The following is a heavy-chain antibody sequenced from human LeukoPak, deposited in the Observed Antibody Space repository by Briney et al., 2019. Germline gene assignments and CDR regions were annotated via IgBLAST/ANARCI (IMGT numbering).Heavy chain of an antibody. CDR1: GFTFSSHG. CDR3: ARESPFYGMDV. Sequence: PGGSLRLSCAASGFTFSSHGMHWVRQAPGKGLEWVAVIWYDGSNKYYADSVKGRFTISRDNSKNTLYLQMNSLRAEDTAVYYCARESPFYGMDVWGQGTTVTVSS. V-gene: IGHV3-33*08. J-gene: IGHJ6*02. CDR2: IWYDGSNK.